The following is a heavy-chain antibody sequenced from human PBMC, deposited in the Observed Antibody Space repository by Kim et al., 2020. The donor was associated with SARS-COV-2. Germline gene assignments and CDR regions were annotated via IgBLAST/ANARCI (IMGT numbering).Heavy chain of an antibody. Sequence: ASGKGRFTVSRDESKNTANLQMNSLKTEDTAVYYCTRGYSYGYVDYYYGMDVWGQGTTVTVSS. V-gene: IGHV3-73*01. CDR3: TRGYSYGYVDYYYGMDV. D-gene: IGHD5-18*01. J-gene: IGHJ6*02.